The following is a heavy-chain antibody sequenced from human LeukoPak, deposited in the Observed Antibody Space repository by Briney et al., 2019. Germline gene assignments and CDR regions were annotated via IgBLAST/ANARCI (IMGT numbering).Heavy chain of an antibody. CDR1: GYTFTTYY. CDR2: IAPSDGST. J-gene: IGHJ4*02. CDR3: AREAGGFDY. V-gene: IGHV1-46*01. Sequence: ASVKVSCKASGYTFTTYYMHWVRQAPGQGLEWMGAIAPSDGSTSSPQKFQGRVTMTRDTSTSTVYMELTSLRFEDTAVYYCAREAGGFDYWGQGSLVTVSS. D-gene: IGHD4-23*01.